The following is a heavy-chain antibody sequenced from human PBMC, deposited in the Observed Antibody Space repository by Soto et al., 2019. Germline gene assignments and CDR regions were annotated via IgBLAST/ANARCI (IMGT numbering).Heavy chain of an antibody. CDR2: ISSNSGNI. J-gene: IGHJ3*02. Sequence: SLRLSCAASGFTFDDHAMHWVRQAPGKGLEWVSGISSNSGNIGYADSAKGRFTISRDNAKNSLYLQMNSLRAEDTALYYCAKGGSSSWLRDGFDIWGQGTMVTVSS. CDR3: AKGGSSSWLRDGFDI. D-gene: IGHD6-13*01. V-gene: IGHV3-9*01. CDR1: GFTFDDHA.